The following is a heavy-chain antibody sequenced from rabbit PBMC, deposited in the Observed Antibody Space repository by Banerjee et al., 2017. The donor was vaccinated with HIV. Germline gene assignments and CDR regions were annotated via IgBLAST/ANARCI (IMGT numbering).Heavy chain of an antibody. V-gene: IGHV1S40*01. CDR3: ARSNTGYYSLFGL. Sequence: QSLEESGGDLVQPGASLTLTCTASGFSFSSSQWICWVRQAPGKGLEWIACIYAGSSGSTYYANWAKGRFTISKTSSTTVTLQMTSLTAADTATYFCARSNTGYYSLFGLWGQGTLVTVS. J-gene: IGHJ3*01. CDR1: GFSFSSSQW. CDR2: IYAGSSGST. D-gene: IGHD1-1*01.